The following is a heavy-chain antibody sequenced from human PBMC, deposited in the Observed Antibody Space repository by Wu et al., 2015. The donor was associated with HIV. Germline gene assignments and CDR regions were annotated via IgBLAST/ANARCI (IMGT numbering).Heavy chain of an antibody. Sequence: QVHLVQSGAEVKKPGSSVKVSCKASGDTFSNYAINWVRQAPGQGLEWMGDILPIYGTTHYAQKFQGRVTISADESTTTAYIEVRRLRSDDTAVYYCAKLWSSAWDGVDIWGQGTMVTVSS. J-gene: IGHJ3*02. D-gene: IGHD6-19*01. V-gene: IGHV1-69*12. CDR3: AKLWSSAWDGVDI. CDR2: ILPIYGTT. CDR1: GDTFSNYA.